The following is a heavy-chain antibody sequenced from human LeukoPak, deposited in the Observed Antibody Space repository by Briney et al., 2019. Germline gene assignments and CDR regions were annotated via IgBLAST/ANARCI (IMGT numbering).Heavy chain of an antibody. CDR2: ISAYSGNT. D-gene: IGHD2-15*01. CDR3: ARSMDIVVEVAATPADY. V-gene: IGHV1-18*01. J-gene: IGHJ4*02. Sequence: ASVKVSCKASGYTFTNYGISWVRQAPGQGLEGMGWISAYSGNTNYAQKLQGRVTMTTDTSTSTAYMELRSLRSDDTAVYYCARSMDIVVEVAATPADYWGQGTLVTVSS. CDR1: GYTFTNYG.